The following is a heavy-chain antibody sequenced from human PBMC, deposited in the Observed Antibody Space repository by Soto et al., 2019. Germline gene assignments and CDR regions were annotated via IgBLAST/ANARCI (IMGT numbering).Heavy chain of an antibody. D-gene: IGHD5-18*01. J-gene: IGHJ4*02. CDR2: ISGSGGST. Sequence: GGSLRLSCAASGLTFSSYAMSWVRQAPGKGLEWVSAISGSGGSTYYADSVKGRFTISRDNSKNTLNLQMNSLRAEDTAVYYCAKAISSYDFDYWGQGTLVNVSS. CDR1: GLTFSSYA. V-gene: IGHV3-23*01. CDR3: AKAISSYDFDY.